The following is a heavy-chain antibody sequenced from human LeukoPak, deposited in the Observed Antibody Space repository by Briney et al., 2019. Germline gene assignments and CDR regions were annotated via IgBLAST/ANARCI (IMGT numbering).Heavy chain of an antibody. CDR3: AKDNSRGEPHFDY. J-gene: IGHJ4*02. D-gene: IGHD3-16*01. Sequence: GRSLRLSCAASGFTFSSYAMSWVRQAPGTGLEWVSAISGSGGSAYYAASVTGRFTLSRDNSKNTLYLQMNSLRVEDTAVYYCAKDNSRGEPHFDYWGQGTLVTVSS. CDR1: GFTFSSYA. CDR2: ISGSGGSA. V-gene: IGHV3-23*01.